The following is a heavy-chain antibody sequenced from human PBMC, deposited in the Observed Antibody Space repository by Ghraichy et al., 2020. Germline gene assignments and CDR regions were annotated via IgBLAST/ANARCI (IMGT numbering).Heavy chain of an antibody. D-gene: IGHD3-16*01. Sequence: GGSLRLSCTASGFTFSNYAMNWVRQAPGKGLEWVSGISSAGAGTYYADSVEGRFTLSRDNSKNTLLLQMSSLRAEDTAIYYCARDESEFMITLFDYWGQGTLVTVSS. CDR1: GFTFSNYA. CDR2: ISSAGAGT. V-gene: IGHV3-23*01. J-gene: IGHJ4*02. CDR3: ARDESEFMITLFDY.